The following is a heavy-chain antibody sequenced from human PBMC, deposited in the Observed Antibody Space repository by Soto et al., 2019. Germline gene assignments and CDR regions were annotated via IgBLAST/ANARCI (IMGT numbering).Heavy chain of an antibody. CDR3: ARDPYSGYDYFDY. Sequence: GASVKVSCKASGGTFSSYTISWVRQAPGQGLEWMGRIIPILGIANYAQKFQGRVTITADKSTSTAYMELSSLRSEDTAVYYCARDPYSGYDYFDYWGQGTLVTVSS. V-gene: IGHV1-69*04. J-gene: IGHJ4*02. CDR1: GGTFSSYT. CDR2: IIPILGIA. D-gene: IGHD5-12*01.